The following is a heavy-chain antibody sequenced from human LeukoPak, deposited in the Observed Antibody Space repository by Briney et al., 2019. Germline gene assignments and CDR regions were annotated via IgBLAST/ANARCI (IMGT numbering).Heavy chain of an antibody. CDR1: GLTLRNYE. CDR2: ISTDGSTA. J-gene: IGHJ3*02. D-gene: IGHD2-2*01. CDR3: ARDASVPGDKIDI. Sequence: GGSLRLSCTGSGLTLRNYEMSWVRQAPGKGLEWVSHISTDGSTARLADSVEGRFTVSRDNAKNSLFLQMNSLRAEDTAVYFCARDASVPGDKIDIWGQGTMVTVSS. V-gene: IGHV3-48*03.